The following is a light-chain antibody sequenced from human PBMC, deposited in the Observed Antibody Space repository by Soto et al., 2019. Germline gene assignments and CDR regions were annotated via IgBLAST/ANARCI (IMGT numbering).Light chain of an antibody. Sequence: EIVMTQSPATLSVSPGERATLSCRAIQSVSSNLAWYQQTPGQAPRLLMYDASTRPPGIPARFSGSGSGTDFTLTISSLEPEDFAVYYCQQRSNWPPKATFGQGTKVDI. V-gene: IGKV3-11*01. CDR2: DAS. CDR1: QSVSSN. CDR3: QQRSNWPPKAT. J-gene: IGKJ1*01.